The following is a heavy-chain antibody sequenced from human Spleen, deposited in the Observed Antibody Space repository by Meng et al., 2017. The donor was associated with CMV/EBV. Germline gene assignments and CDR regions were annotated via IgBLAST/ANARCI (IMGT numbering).Heavy chain of an antibody. CDR3: VKEEGSTSWYVFDY. V-gene: IGHV3-30*02. CDR2: IRFDRSNR. Sequence: SGFTFSSYGMHWVRQAPGKGLEWVAFIRFDRSNRYHADSVKGRFSSSRDNSKNTVYLQMNSLRVEDAAVYYCVKEEGSTSWYVFDYWGQGTLVTVSS. J-gene: IGHJ4*02. CDR1: GFTFSSYG. D-gene: IGHD2-2*01.